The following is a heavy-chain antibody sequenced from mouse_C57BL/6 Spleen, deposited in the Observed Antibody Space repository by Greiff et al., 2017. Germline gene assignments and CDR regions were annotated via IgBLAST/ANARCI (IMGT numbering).Heavy chain of an antibody. J-gene: IGHJ2*01. CDR3: ARGGYQYYLDY. CDR1: GFTFSDYG. V-gene: IGHV5-17*01. D-gene: IGHD2-2*01. Sequence: EVKLMESGGGLVKPGGSLKLSCAASGFTFSDYGMHWVRQAPEKGLEWVAYISSGSSTIYYADTVKGRFTISRDNAKNTLFLQMTSLRSEDTAMYYCARGGYQYYLDYWGQGTTLTVSS. CDR2: ISSGSSTI.